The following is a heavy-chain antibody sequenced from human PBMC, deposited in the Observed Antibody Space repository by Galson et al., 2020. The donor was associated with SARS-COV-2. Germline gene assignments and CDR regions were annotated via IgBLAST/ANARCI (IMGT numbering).Heavy chain of an antibody. CDR1: GYSFTSYW. D-gene: IGHD3-3*01. CDR3: ARGGGLLGWLKSRYDDCYMGV. Sequence: HGESLKISCKGSGYSFTSYWIGWVRQMPGKDLEWMGTIYPGDSDTKYSQSFQGQVTISADKSSSTAYLQWSSLKASDTAMYYCARGGGLLGWLKSRYDDCYMGVGGNGTTVIVTS. CDR2: IYPGDSDT. J-gene: IGHJ6*03. V-gene: IGHV5-51*01.